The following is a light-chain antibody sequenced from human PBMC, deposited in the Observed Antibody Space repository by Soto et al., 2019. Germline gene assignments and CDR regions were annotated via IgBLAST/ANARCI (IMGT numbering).Light chain of an antibody. CDR3: QQYDRWPPLT. CDR1: QSIYSK. V-gene: IGKV3-15*01. J-gene: IGKJ4*01. Sequence: EIMLTQSPATLSLSPGEGATLSCRASQSIYSKLAWYQQRRGQTPRLLIYDASSRATGIPARFSGSGFGTEFTLTISSLQSEDFAVYYCQQYDRWPPLTFGGGTKVDIK. CDR2: DAS.